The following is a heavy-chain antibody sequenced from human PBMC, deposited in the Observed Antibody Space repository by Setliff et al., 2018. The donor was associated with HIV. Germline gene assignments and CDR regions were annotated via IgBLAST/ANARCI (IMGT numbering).Heavy chain of an antibody. J-gene: IGHJ4*02. CDR2: IYSTGST. CDR3: AKGAGFYGDYTFDH. CDR1: GTSINIHY. Sequence: PSETLSLTCTVSGTSINIHYWSWIRQSPGKAFEWIGYIYSTGSTNYNPSLQSRVTISMVASRNQFSLKVTSVTAADTAVYYCAKGAGFYGDYTFDHWGQGRQVTVS. V-gene: IGHV4-59*11. D-gene: IGHD4-17*01.